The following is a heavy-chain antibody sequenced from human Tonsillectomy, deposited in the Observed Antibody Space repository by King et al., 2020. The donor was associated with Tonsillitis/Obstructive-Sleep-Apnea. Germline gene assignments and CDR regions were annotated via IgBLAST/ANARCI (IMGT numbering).Heavy chain of an antibody. CDR3: ARHWYYDFWSGYSHYYYYMDV. CDR2: IYYSGST. CDR1: GGSISSSSYY. Sequence: LQLQESGPGLVKPSETLSLTCTVSGGSISSSSYYWGWIRQPPGKGLEWIGSIYYSGSTYYNPSLKSRVTISVDTSKNQFSLKLSSVTAADTAVYYCARHWYYDFWSGYSHYYYYMDVWGKGTTVTVSS. J-gene: IGHJ6*03. V-gene: IGHV4-39*01. D-gene: IGHD3-3*01.